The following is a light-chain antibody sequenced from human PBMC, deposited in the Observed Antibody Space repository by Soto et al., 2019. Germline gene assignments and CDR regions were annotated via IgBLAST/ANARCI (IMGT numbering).Light chain of an antibody. Sequence: DIQMTQSPSTLSGSVGDRVTITCRASQTIGSWLAWYQQKPGKAPELLIYQASTLEGGVPSRFSGSGSGTEFSLTITSLQPDDLATFYCQQYSSYPRTFGQGTKVEIK. V-gene: IGKV1-5*03. CDR2: QAS. J-gene: IGKJ1*01. CDR1: QTIGSW. CDR3: QQYSSYPRT.